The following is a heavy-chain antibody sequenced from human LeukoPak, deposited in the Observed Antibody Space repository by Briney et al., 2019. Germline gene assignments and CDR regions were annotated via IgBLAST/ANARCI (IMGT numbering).Heavy chain of an antibody. Sequence: GESLKISCEGSGYSFTSYWIGWVRQMPGKGLEWMGIIYPGDSDTRYSPSFQGQVTISADKSISTAYLQWSSLKASDTAMYYCARPNTYSSSWYSLNYWGQGTLVTVSS. J-gene: IGHJ4*02. D-gene: IGHD6-13*01. CDR1: GYSFTSYW. CDR3: ARPNTYSSSWYSLNY. V-gene: IGHV5-51*01. CDR2: IYPGDSDT.